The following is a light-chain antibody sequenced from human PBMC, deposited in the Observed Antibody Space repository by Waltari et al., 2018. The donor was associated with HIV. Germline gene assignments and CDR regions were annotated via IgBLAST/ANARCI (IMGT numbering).Light chain of an antibody. Sequence: QSALTQPRSVSGSPGQSVTIPCTGTSSDVGGYNYVSWYQQHPGKAPKLMIYDVNKRPSGVPDRFSGSKSGNTASLTISGLQAEDEADYYCCSYAGNYTLGVFGGGTKLTVL. CDR3: CSYAGNYTLGV. J-gene: IGLJ3*02. V-gene: IGLV2-11*01. CDR2: DVN. CDR1: SSDVGGYNY.